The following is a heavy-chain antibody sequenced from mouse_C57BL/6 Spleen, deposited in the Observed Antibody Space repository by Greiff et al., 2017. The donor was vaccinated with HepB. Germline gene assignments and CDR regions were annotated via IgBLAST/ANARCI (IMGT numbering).Heavy chain of an antibody. CDR1: GYTFTSYW. V-gene: IGHV1-53*01. CDR2: INPSNGGT. D-gene: IGHD2-1*01. J-gene: IGHJ2*01. CDR3: ARVYSHFDY. Sequence: QVQLQQPGTELVKPGASVKLSCKASGYTFTSYWMHWVKQRPGPGLEWIGNINPSNGGTNYNETFKSKATLTVDKSSSTADMQLSSLTSEDSAVYYGARVYSHFDYWGQGTTLTVSS.